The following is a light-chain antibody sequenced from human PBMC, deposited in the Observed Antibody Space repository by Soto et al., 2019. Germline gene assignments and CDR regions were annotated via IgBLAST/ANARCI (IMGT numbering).Light chain of an antibody. CDR3: QQYNNWPIT. J-gene: IGKJ5*01. V-gene: IGKV3-15*01. Sequence: EVVLTPSPATLSLSPGDRATLSCRASQSVSSNLAWYQQIPGQAPRLLIYAASTRATGIPARFSGSGSGAEFTLTISSLQSEDFAVYSCQQYNNWPITFGQGTRREIK. CDR2: AAS. CDR1: QSVSSN.